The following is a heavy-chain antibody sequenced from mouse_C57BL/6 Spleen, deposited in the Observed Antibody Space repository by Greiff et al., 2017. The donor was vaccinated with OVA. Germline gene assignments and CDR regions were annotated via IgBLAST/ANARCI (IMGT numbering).Heavy chain of an antibody. CDR3: ARSRYYGSSPCWFDV. V-gene: IGHV1-50*01. CDR2: IDPSASYT. Sequence: VKLQQPGAELVKPGASVKLSCKASGYTFTSYWMQWVKQRPGQGLEWIGEIDPSASYTNYNQKFKGKATLTVDTSSSTAYMQLSSLTSEDSAVYYCARSRYYGSSPCWFDVWGTGTTVTVSS. D-gene: IGHD1-1*01. CDR1: GYTFTSYW. J-gene: IGHJ1*03.